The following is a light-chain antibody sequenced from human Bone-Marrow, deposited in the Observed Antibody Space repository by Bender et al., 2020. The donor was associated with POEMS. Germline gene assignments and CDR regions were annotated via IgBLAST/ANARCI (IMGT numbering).Light chain of an antibody. J-gene: IGLJ2*01. CDR2: DVS. V-gene: IGLV2-14*01. CDR3: SSYSTISTRV. Sequence: QSALTQPASVSGSPGQSVTISCTGTSSDVGGYNFVSWYQQYPGKAPKLMIYDVSKRPSGVSNRFSGSKSDNTASLTISGLQAEDEADYYCSSYSTISTRVFGGGTKLTVL. CDR1: SSDVGGYNF.